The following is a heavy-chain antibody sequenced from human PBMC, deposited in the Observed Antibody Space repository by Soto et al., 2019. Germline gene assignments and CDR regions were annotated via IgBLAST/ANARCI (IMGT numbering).Heavy chain of an antibody. CDR1: GFTFRDYS. CDR3: ARDAIQYYDSDGRHEG. J-gene: IGHJ4*02. V-gene: IGHV3-48*01. CDR2: ISTSSSPR. D-gene: IGHD3-16*01. Sequence: GGSLRLSCAASGFTFRDYSMHWGRQAPGKGLEWVAYISTSSSPRYYADSVKGRFTISRDNDRKSIYLEMSSLRGEDTAIYYCARDAIQYYDSDGRHEGWGPGTLVTVSS.